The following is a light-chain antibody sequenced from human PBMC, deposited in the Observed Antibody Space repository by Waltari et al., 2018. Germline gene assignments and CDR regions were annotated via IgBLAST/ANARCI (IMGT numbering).Light chain of an antibody. V-gene: IGKV1-17*01. CDR3: QQYNSLPLT. CDR2: YAN. J-gene: IGKJ4*01. CDR1: QGISTY. Sequence: DIQMTQSPSSPSASVGDRVTITCRASQGISTYLNWYQQKPGKAPKLLIYYANHLESGVPSRFSGSGSGTEFTLIISSLQPDDFATYYCQQYNSLPLTFGGGTKVEIK.